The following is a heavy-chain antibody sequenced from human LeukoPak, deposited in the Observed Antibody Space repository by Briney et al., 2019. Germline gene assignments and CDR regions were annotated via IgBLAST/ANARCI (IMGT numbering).Heavy chain of an antibody. CDR3: AREEPQTTVPEGMDV. CDR1: GDSISNYY. D-gene: IGHD4-17*01. V-gene: IGHV4-59*01. Sequence: SETLSLTCTVSGDSISNYYWSWIRQSPGKGLEWIGYIYYSGTTTYNPSLKSRVTISVDTSKNQFSLQLRSVTAADTAVYYCAREEPQTTVPEGMDVWGQGTTVTVSS. CDR2: IYYSGTT. J-gene: IGHJ6*02.